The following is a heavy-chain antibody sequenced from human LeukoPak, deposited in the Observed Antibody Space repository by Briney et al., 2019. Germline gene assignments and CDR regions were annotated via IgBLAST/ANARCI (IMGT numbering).Heavy chain of an antibody. V-gene: IGHV3-9*01. CDR3: AKDIATGNRLYYFDY. J-gene: IGHJ4*02. CDR2: ISWNSSSI. Sequence: GGSLRLSCAASGFTFANYAMHWVRQAPGKGLEWVSGISWNSSSIGYADSVKGRFTISRDNAKNSLYLQMNSLRAEDTALYYCAKDIATGNRLYYFDYWGQGTLVTVSS. CDR1: GFTFANYA. D-gene: IGHD1-14*01.